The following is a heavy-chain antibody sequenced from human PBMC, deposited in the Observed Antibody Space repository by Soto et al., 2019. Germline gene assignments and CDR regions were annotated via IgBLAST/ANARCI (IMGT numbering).Heavy chain of an antibody. CDR1: GGTFSNYA. D-gene: IGHD5-18*01. Sequence: QVQLVQSGAEVKKPGSSVKVSCKASGGTFSNYALTWVRQAPGQGLEWMGGIIPLSGTPNYAQKFQGRVTLTADKSTTTVYMELSSLRSEDTAVYYCTRGIQLGSWGQGTLVTVSS. V-gene: IGHV1-69*06. J-gene: IGHJ5*02. CDR2: IIPLSGTP. CDR3: TRGIQLGS.